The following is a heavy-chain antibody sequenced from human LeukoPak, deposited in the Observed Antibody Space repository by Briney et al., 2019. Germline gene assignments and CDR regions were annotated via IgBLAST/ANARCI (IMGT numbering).Heavy chain of an antibody. CDR1: GFIFGNYG. Sequence: GGSLRLSCAASGFIFGNYGVHWVRQAPGKGLEWVAFIRYDGINKYYADSVKGRFTISRDNSKNTLYLQMNSLRPEDTAMYYCAKGRHYDFWSPLGGAEHFQHWGQGTLVTVSS. J-gene: IGHJ1*01. D-gene: IGHD3-3*01. V-gene: IGHV3-30*02. CDR3: AKGRHYDFWSPLGGAEHFQH. CDR2: IRYDGINK.